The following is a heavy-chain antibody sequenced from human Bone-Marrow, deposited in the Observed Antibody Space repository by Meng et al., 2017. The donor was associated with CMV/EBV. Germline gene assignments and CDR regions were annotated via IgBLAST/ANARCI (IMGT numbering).Heavy chain of an antibody. CDR1: GGSISSGGDY. V-gene: IGHV4-31*02. CDR3: ARASGYYSSRYFDY. Sequence: SGGSISSGGDYWSWIRQHPGKGLEWIGYIYYSGSTYYNPSLKSRVTISVDTSKNQFSLKLSSVTAADTAVYYCARASGYYSSRYFDYWGQGTLVTVSS. J-gene: IGHJ4*02. CDR2: IYYSGST. D-gene: IGHD3-22*01.